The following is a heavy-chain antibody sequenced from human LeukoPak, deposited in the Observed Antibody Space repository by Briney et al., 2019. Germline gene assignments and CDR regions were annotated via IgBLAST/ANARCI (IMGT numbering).Heavy chain of an antibody. CDR3: AEGWRWLQLDY. V-gene: IGHV3-23*01. J-gene: IGHJ4*02. CDR1: GFTFSSYG. Sequence: GGSLTLSCAAAGFTFSSYGMSWVRQAPGLGLAWVSAISGSGGSTNYADSVKGRFTISRDNSKNTLYLQMNSLRAEDTVVYYCAEGWRWLQLDYWGQGTLVTVSS. D-gene: IGHD5-24*01. CDR2: ISGSGGST.